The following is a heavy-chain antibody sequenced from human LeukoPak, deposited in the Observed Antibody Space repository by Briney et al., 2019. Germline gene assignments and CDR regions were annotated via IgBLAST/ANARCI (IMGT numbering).Heavy chain of an antibody. CDR1: GFTFSNYD. D-gene: IGHD6-13*01. V-gene: IGHV3-23*01. CDR2: ISSSGGST. J-gene: IGHJ4*02. Sequence: GGSLRLSCAASGFTFSNYDMSWVRQAPGKGLEWVSVISSSGGSTYYADSVKGRFTISRDNSKNTLYLQMNSLRAEDTAVYYCAKHLRIAAAESYWGQGTLVTVSS. CDR3: AKHLRIAAAESY.